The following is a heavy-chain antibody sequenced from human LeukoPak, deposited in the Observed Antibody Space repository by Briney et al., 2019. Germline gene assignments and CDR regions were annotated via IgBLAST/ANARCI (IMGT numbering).Heavy chain of an antibody. V-gene: IGHV3-48*03. Sequence: GGSLRLSCAASGFAFSSYEMNWVRQAPGKGLEWVSYISSSGSTIYYADSVKGRFTISRDNAKNSLYLQMNSLRAEDTALYYCARSPGRRDYYYYMDVWGKGTTVTVSS. CDR2: ISSSGSTI. J-gene: IGHJ6*03. CDR1: GFAFSSYE. CDR3: ARSPGRRDYYYYMDV.